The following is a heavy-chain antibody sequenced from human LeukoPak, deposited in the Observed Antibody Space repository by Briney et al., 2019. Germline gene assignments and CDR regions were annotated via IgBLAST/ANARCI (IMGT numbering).Heavy chain of an antibody. CDR3: ARLARYFDWLTIG. J-gene: IGHJ4*02. Sequence: SETLSLTCTVSGGSISSRTYYWGWIRQPPGKGLEWIGSIYYSGSTYYNPSLKSRVTISVDTSKNQFSLKLSSVTAADTAVYYCARLARYFDWLTIGWGQGTLVTVSS. D-gene: IGHD3-9*01. CDR1: GGSISSRTYY. CDR2: IYYSGST. V-gene: IGHV4-39*01.